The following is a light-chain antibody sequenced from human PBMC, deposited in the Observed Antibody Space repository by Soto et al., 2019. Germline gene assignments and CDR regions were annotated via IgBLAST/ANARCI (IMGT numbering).Light chain of an antibody. CDR2: SNN. CDR3: AAWDDSLSGQGV. CDR1: SSNIGTNY. Sequence: QSVLTQPPSASATPGQRVTISCSGSSSNIGTNYVYWYQQLPGTAPKLLIYSNNQRPSGVPDRFSGSKSGTSASLAISGLRSEDEADYYCAAWDDSLSGQGVFGGGTKLTVL. V-gene: IGLV1-47*02. J-gene: IGLJ3*02.